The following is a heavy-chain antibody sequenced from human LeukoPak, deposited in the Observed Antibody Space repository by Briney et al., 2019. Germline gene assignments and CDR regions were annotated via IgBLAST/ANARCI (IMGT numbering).Heavy chain of an antibody. Sequence: GGSLRLSCAASGFTFSRYWMSWVRQAPRKGLEWVANINQDGSETYYVDSVKGRFTISRDNAKNSLYLQMNSLRAEGTAVYYCARDKGDYDTSGSLFVFGGQGTLVTVSS. CDR1: GFTFSRYW. CDR2: INQDGSET. D-gene: IGHD3-22*01. V-gene: IGHV3-7*03. CDR3: ARDKGDYDTSGSLFVF. J-gene: IGHJ4*02.